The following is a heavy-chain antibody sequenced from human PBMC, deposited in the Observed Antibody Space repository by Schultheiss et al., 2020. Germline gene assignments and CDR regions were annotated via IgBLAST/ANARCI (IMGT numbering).Heavy chain of an antibody. J-gene: IGHJ3*02. CDR2: INAGNGNT. CDR1: GYNFTSYA. V-gene: IGHV1-3*01. CDR3: AREYSGYDAFDI. Sequence: GESLKISCKASGYNFTSYAMHWVRQAPGQRLEWMGWINAGNGNTKYSQKFQGRVTITRDTSASTAYMELSSLRSEDTAVYYCAREYSGYDAFDIWGQGTMVNVSS. D-gene: IGHD5-12*01.